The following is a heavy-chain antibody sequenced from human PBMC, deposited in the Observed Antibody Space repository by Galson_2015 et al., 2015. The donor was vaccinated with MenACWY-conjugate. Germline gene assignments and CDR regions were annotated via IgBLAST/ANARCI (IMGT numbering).Heavy chain of an antibody. V-gene: IGHV5-51*01. Sequence: QSGAEVKKPGESLTISCKGSAYSFNHYWIAWVRQMPGKGLEWMGIIYPGDSDTRYSPSLQGPATISADKSISTAYLQWSSLKASDTAIYYCARLRYGGYDWSESYFDYWGQGTLVTVSS. D-gene: IGHD5-12*01. CDR3: ARLRYGGYDWSESYFDY. J-gene: IGHJ4*02. CDR2: IYPGDSDT. CDR1: AYSFNHYW.